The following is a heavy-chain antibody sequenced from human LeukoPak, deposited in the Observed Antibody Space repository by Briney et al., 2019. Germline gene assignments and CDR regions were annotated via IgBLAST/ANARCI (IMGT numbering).Heavy chain of an antibody. CDR1: GYTFTSYG. V-gene: IGHV1-18*01. CDR2: ISAYNGNT. Sequence: ASVKVSCKASGYTFTSYGISWVRQAPGQGLEWMGWISAYNGNTNYAQKLQGRVTMTTDTSTSTAYMELRSLRSDDTAVYYCARVPQWLELRGAFDYWGQGTLVTVSS. D-gene: IGHD6-19*01. J-gene: IGHJ4*02. CDR3: ARVPQWLELRGAFDY.